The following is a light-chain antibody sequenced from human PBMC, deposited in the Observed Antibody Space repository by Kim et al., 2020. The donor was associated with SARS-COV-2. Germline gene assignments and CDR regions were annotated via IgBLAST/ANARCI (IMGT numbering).Light chain of an antibody. V-gene: IGLV1-47*01. CDR2: RNE. CDR1: SSNIGSNY. Sequence: GQRVSISCSGSSSNIGSNYVYWYQQLPGTAPKLLIYRNEQRPSGVPDRFSGSKSGTSASLAISGLRSEDEADYYCAAWDDSLSGWVFGGGTKLTVL. CDR3: AAWDDSLSGWV. J-gene: IGLJ3*02.